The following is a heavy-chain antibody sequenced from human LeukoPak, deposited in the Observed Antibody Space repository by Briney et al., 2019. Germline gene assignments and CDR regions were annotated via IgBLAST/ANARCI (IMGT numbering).Heavy chain of an antibody. V-gene: IGHV1-8*02. Sequence: GASVKVSCKASGGTFSSYDINWVRQATGQGLEWMGWMNPNSGNTGYAQKFQGRVTMTRNTSISTAYMELSSLRSEDTAVYYCARGVLRYFDWLPNNWFDPWGQGTLVTVSS. D-gene: IGHD3-9*01. CDR2: MNPNSGNT. J-gene: IGHJ5*02. CDR1: GGTFSSYD. CDR3: ARGVLRYFDWLPNNWFDP.